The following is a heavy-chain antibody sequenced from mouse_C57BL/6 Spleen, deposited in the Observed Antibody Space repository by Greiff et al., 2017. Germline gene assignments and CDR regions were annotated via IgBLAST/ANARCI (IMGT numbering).Heavy chain of an antibody. D-gene: IGHD2-3*01. CDR3: TRSDGYYSWFAY. Sequence: QVQLKQSGAELVRPGASVTLSCKASGYTFTDYEMHWVKQTPVHGLEWIGAIDPETGGTAYNPKFKGKAILTADKSSSTAYMELRSLTSEDSAVYYCTRSDGYYSWFAYWGQGTLVTVSA. V-gene: IGHV1-15*01. CDR2: IDPETGGT. J-gene: IGHJ3*01. CDR1: GYTFTDYE.